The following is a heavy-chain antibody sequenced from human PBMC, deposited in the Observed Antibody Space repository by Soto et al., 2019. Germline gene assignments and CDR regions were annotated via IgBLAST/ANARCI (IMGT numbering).Heavy chain of an antibody. CDR2: IYYSGST. J-gene: IGHJ4*02. CDR1: GGSISSYY. D-gene: IGHD3-3*01. V-gene: IGHV4-59*01. Sequence: SETLSLTCTVSGGSISSYYWSWIRQPPGKGLEWIGYIYYSGSTNYNPSLKSRVTISVDTSKNQFSLKLRSVTAADTAVYYCARTGSWSGRLDYWGQGTLVTVSS. CDR3: ARTGSWSGRLDY.